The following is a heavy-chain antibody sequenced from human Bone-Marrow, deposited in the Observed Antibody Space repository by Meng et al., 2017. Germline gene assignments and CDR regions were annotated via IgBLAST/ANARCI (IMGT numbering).Heavy chain of an antibody. CDR2: IDPSDSDV. CDR1: GYTFITSS. CDR3: ARLRLSGDPLFKITYFGH. J-gene: IGHJ4*02. D-gene: IGHD3-16*01. V-gene: IGHV5-51*01. Sequence: GGSLRLSCKGSGYTFITSSIAWVRHLPGKGLEWMCIIDPSDSDVRYSPSFQGQVNISVDKSVTTAYLQWSSLRASDTAMYYCARLRLSGDPLFKITYFGHWGQGTLVTVSS.